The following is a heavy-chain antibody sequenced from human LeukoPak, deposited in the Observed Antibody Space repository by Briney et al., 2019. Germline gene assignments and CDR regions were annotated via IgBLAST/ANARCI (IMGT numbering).Heavy chain of an antibody. V-gene: IGHV4-59*01. CDR2: IYYSGST. J-gene: IGHJ4*02. D-gene: IGHD3-16*02. CDR3: ARGATQISGIVDY. CDR1: GGSISSYY. Sequence: SETLSLTCTVSGGSISSYYWSWIRQPPGKGLEWIGYIYYSGSTNYNPSLKSRVTISVDTSKNQFSLKLSSVTAADTAVYYCARGATQISGIVDYWGQGTLVTVSS.